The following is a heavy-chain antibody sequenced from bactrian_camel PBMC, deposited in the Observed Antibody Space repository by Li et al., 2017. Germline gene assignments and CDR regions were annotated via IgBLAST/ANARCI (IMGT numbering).Heavy chain of an antibody. D-gene: IGHD6*01. Sequence: VQLVESGGGLVQPGGSLRLSCTASGFTFSSYGMSWVRQAPGKGLEWVSGIWSDGAKTYYADSVKDRFTISRDNAKNTVALQMNSLKPEDTAVYYCVRDQALVHQEGVKYWGQGTQVTVS. CDR3: VRDQALVHQEGVKY. V-gene: IGHV3S40*01. J-gene: IGHJ4*01. CDR2: IWSDGAKT. CDR1: GFTFSSYG.